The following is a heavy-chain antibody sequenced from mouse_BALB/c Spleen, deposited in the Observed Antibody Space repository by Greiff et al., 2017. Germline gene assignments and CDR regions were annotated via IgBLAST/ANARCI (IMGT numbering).Heavy chain of an antibody. V-gene: IGHV1-9*01. D-gene: IGHD2-1*01. Sequence: VQLQESGAELMKPGASVKISCKATGYTFSSYWIEWVKQRPGHGLEWIGEILPGSGSTNYNEKFKGKATFTADTSSNTAYMQLSSLTSEDSAVYYCARTGGYDGNYDTGDYWGQGTTLTVSS. CDR3: ARTGGYDGNYDTGDY. J-gene: IGHJ2*01. CDR2: ILPGSGST. CDR1: GYTFSSYW.